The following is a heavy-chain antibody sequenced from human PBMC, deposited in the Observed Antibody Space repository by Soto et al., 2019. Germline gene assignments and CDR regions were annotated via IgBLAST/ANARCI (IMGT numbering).Heavy chain of an antibody. CDR3: ARDQSLIAVAGMGFEY. V-gene: IGHV1-46*03. CDR1: GYTFTSYY. Sequence: GASVKVSCKASGYTFTSYYMHWVRQAPGQGLEWMGIINPSGGSTSYAQKFQGRVTMTRDTSTSTVYMELSSLRSEDTAVYYCARDQSLIAVAGMGFEYWGQGTLVTVSS. J-gene: IGHJ4*02. CDR2: INPSGGST. D-gene: IGHD6-19*01.